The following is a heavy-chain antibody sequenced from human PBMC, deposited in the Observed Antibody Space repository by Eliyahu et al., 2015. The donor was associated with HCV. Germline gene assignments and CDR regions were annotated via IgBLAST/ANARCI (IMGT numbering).Heavy chain of an antibody. CDR1: GGTFXSYT. Sequence: QVQLVQSGAEVKKPGSSVKVSCKASGGTFXSYTINWVRQAPGQGLEWMGRIIPILDIPNYAQKFQGRVTITADKSTSTAYMELSSLRSEDTAVYYCATEIETRGTPPLYYFDYWGQGTLVTVSS. V-gene: IGHV1-69*04. J-gene: IGHJ4*02. CDR2: IIPILDIP. CDR3: ATEIETRGTPPLYYFDY. D-gene: IGHD3-10*01.